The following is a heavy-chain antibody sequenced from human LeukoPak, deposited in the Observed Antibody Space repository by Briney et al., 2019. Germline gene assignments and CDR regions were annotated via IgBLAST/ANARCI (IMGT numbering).Heavy chain of an antibody. V-gene: IGHV3-7*01. CDR3: ARGSYCSSTSCYRSGIYGMDV. J-gene: IGHJ6*02. Sequence: GGSLRLSCAASGFTFSSYWMSWVRQAPGKGLEWVANIKQDGSEKYYVDSVKGRFTISRDNAKNSLYLQMNSLRAEDTAVYYCARGSYCSSTSCYRSGIYGMDVWGQGTTVTVSS. D-gene: IGHD2-2*01. CDR1: GFTFSSYW. CDR2: IKQDGSEK.